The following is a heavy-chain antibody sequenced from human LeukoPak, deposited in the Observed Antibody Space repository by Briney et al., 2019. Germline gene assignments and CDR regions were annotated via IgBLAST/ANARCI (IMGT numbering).Heavy chain of an antibody. J-gene: IGHJ4*02. D-gene: IGHD3-22*01. CDR1: GGSFSGYY. CDR2: INHSGST. CDR3: AREKTLYDSSGYYPTPYFAS. V-gene: IGHV4-34*01. Sequence: SETLSLTCAVYGGSFSGYYWSWIRQPPGKGLEWIGEINHSGSTNYNPSLKSRVTISVDTSKNQFSLKLSSVTAADTAVYYWAREKTLYDSSGYYPTPYFASGAREPRVTVPS.